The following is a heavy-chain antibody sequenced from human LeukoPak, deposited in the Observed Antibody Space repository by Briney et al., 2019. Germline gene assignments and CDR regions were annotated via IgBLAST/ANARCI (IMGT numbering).Heavy chain of an antibody. J-gene: IGHJ4*02. CDR1: GFTFSHYS. V-gene: IGHV3-NL1*01. D-gene: IGHD2-2*01. CDR3: ARELQYHYYES. CDR2: IYNDGTTT. Sequence: PGGSLRLSCAASGFTFSHYSMNWVRQAPGKGLEWVSVIYNDGTTTKYADSVKGRFTISRDISKNTLYLQMNGLRAEDTAVYYCARELQYHYYESWGQGTLVTVSS.